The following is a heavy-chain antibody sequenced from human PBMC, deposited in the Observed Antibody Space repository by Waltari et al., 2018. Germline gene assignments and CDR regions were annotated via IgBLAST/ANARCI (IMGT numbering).Heavy chain of an antibody. D-gene: IGHD3-3*01. CDR1: GFPLSTSGVG. Sequence: QITLKESGPTLVKPTQTLTLTCTFSGFPLSTSGVGVGWIRQPPRKALEWLGLIYWDDDKRYSPSLKSRLTITKDTSKNQVVLTMTNMDPVDTATYYCAHSLHDDFWSGYSLFTHWGQGTLVTVSS. J-gene: IGHJ4*02. V-gene: IGHV2-5*02. CDR2: IYWDDDK. CDR3: AHSLHDDFWSGYSLFTH.